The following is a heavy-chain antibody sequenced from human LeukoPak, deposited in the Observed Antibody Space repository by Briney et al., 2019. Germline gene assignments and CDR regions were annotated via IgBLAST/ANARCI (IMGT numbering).Heavy chain of an antibody. V-gene: IGHV4-4*02. CDR3: ARHNLAVVVVAATSYYYYYMDV. J-gene: IGHJ6*03. CDR1: GGSISSSNW. Sequence: PSETLSLTCAVSGGSISSSNWWSWVRQPPGKGLEWIGEIYHSGSTNYNPSLKSRVTISVDKSKNQFSLKLSSVTAADTAVYYCARHNLAVVVVAATSYYYYYMDVWGKGTTVTISS. CDR2: IYHSGST. D-gene: IGHD2-15*01.